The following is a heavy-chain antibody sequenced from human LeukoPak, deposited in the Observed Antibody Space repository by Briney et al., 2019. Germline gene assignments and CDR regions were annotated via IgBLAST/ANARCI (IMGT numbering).Heavy chain of an antibody. CDR3: TRERRGGALDY. CDR1: GGSISSYY. V-gene: IGHV4-59*01. J-gene: IGHJ4*02. D-gene: IGHD3-16*01. CDR2: IYYSGST. Sequence: PSETLSLTCTVSGGSISSYYWSWIRQPPGKGLEWIGYIYYSGSTNYNPSLKSRVTISVHTSKNQFPLKLSSVTAADTAVYYCTRERRGGALDYWGQGTLVTVSS.